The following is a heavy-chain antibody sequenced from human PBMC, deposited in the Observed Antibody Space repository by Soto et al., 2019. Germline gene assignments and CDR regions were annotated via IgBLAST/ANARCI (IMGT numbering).Heavy chain of an antibody. CDR1: GGSISSSSYY. Sequence: TSETLSLTCTVSGGSISSSSYYRGWIRQPPGKGLERIGSIYYSGSTYYNTSLKSRVTLSVDTSKNQLSLKLSSVTAADTAGYYFARHASGVSSLDAFDIWVQGTGVT. CDR3: ARHASGVSSLDAFDI. CDR2: IYYSGST. J-gene: IGHJ3*02. V-gene: IGHV4-39*01. D-gene: IGHD3-10*01.